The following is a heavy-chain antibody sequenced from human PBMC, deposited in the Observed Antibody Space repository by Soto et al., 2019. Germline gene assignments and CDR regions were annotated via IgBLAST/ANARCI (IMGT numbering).Heavy chain of an antibody. CDR1: GFTFDDYA. D-gene: IGHD3-16*01. CDR3: AKARCAYWGLDDN. Sequence: EVQLVESGGGLVQPGRSLRLSCAASGFTFDDYAMHWVRQAPGKGLEWVSGISWNSGNIDYADSVKGRFTISRDNAKSTMYLQMNSLRTEDTALYYCAKARCAYWGLDDNWGQGTLVTVSS. CDR2: ISWNSGNI. V-gene: IGHV3-9*01. J-gene: IGHJ4*02.